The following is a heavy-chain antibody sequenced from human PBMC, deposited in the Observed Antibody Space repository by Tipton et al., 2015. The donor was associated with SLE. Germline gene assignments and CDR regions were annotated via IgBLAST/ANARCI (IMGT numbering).Heavy chain of an antibody. D-gene: IGHD1/OR15-1a*01. CDR3: ATSGVWNNVGYFGY. J-gene: IGHJ4*02. V-gene: IGHV3-7*01. Sequence: GSLRLSCEGSGFKFSNYWMTWVRQAPGKGLEWLAIINQDGSAKWYVDSVKGRFTISRDNGNNSMHLQMNTLRVEDTAVYYCATSGVWNNVGYFGYWGQGTLITVSS. CDR2: INQDGSAK. CDR1: GFKFSNYW.